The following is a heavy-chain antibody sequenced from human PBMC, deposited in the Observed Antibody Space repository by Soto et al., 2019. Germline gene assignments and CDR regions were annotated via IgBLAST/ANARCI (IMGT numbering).Heavy chain of an antibody. D-gene: IGHD3-10*01. CDR1: GGSISSGGYY. CDR2: IYYSGST. Sequence: SETLSLTCTVSGGSISSGGYYWSWIRQHPGKGLEWIGYIYYSGSTYYNPSLKSRVTISVDTSKNQFSLKLSSVTAADTAVYYCARAHSGWFGGWFDPWGQGTLVTVSS. V-gene: IGHV4-31*03. CDR3: ARAHSGWFGGWFDP. J-gene: IGHJ5*02.